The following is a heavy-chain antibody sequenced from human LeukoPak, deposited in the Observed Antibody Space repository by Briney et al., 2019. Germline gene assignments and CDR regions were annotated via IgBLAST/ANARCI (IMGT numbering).Heavy chain of an antibody. D-gene: IGHD3-10*01. CDR3: ARGRITMVRGVT. V-gene: IGHV4-34*01. CDR2: INHSGST. J-gene: IGHJ4*02. Sequence: SETLSLTCAVYGGSFSGYYWSWIRQPPGKGLEWIGEINHSGSTNYNPSLKSRVTISVDTSKNQFSLKLSSVTAADTAVYYCARGRITMVRGVTWGQGTLVTVSS. CDR1: GGSFSGYY.